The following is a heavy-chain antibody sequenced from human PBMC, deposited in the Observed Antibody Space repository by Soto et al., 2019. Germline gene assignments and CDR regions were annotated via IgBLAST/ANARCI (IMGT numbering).Heavy chain of an antibody. Sequence: EVQLVESGGGLVQPGGSLRLSCATSGFILIDGAMNGFRQAPGKGREWVSYISSSSSVIDYADSVKGRFTVYRDNARNSLYLQMNSLRAEDTAVYYCARDLSWGSNWYYYMDVWGKGTTVTVSS. V-gene: IGHV3-48*01. CDR1: GFILIDGA. J-gene: IGHJ6*03. CDR3: ARDLSWGSNWYYYMDV. D-gene: IGHD7-27*01. CDR2: ISSSSSVI.